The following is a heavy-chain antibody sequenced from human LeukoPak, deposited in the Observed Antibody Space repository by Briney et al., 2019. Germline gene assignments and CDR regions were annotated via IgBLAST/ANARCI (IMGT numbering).Heavy chain of an antibody. CDR1: GFSFSTYE. Sequence: GGSLRLSCVASGFSFSTYEMNGVRQAPGKGLEWVAYISTSGSSVYYADSLKGRFTVSRDNAKSSLFLQVDSLTVADTAVYYCARVGREVTTGYFDDWGQGTLVAVSS. CDR2: ISTSGSSV. CDR3: ARVGREVTTGYFDD. D-gene: IGHD2-21*02. J-gene: IGHJ4*02. V-gene: IGHV3-48*03.